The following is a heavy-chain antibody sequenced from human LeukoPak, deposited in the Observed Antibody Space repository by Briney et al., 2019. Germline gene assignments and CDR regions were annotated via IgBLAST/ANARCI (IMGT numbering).Heavy chain of an antibody. CDR2: IYTSGST. J-gene: IGHJ4*02. V-gene: IGHV4-4*07. CDR3: AREYYYDSSGYYFIDY. CDR1: GGSFSGYY. Sequence: PSETLSLTCAVYGGSFSGYYWSWIRQPAGKGLEWIGRIYTSGSTNYNPSLKSRVTMSVDTSKNQFSLKLSSVTAADTAVYYCAREYYYDSSGYYFIDYWGQGTLVTVSS. D-gene: IGHD3-22*01.